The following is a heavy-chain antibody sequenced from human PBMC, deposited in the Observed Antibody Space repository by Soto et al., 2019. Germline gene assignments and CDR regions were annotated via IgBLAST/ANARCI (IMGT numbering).Heavy chain of an antibody. CDR2: ISNDGVNK. D-gene: IGHD2-21*01. J-gene: IGHJ4*01. Sequence: QVRLVESGGGVVQPGTSLRLSCAASGFTFSTYAMYWVRQAPGKGLECLAVISNDGVNKYYADSVKGRLTISRDNSKNTLYLKMNSLRADDTAVYYCARVGEKAYCGGECNPGFDYWGQGTLVTVSS. CDR1: GFTFSTYA. V-gene: IGHV3-30-3*01. CDR3: ARVGEKAYCGGECNPGFDY.